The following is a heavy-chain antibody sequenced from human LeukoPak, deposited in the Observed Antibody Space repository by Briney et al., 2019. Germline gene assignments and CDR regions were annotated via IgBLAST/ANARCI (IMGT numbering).Heavy chain of an antibody. CDR1: GGSISSYY. J-gene: IGHJ4*02. CDR2: IYYSGST. Sequence: KPSETLSLPCTVSGGSISSYYWSWIRQPPGKGLEWIGYIYYSGSTNYNPSLKSRVTISVNTSKNQFSLKLSSVTAADTAVYYCARQKGYFDYWGQGTLVTVSS. CDR3: ARQKGYFDY. V-gene: IGHV4-59*01.